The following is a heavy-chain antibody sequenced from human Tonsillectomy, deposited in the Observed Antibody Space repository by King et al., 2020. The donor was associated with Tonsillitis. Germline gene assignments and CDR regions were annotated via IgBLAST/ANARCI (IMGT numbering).Heavy chain of an antibody. CDR3: TTSIVGASFDY. CDR2: IRSKANSYAT. CDR1: GFTFSGSA. J-gene: IGHJ4*02. Sequence: VQLVESGGGLVQPGGSLKLSCAASGFTFSGSAMHWVRQASGKGLEWVGLIRSKANSYATAYVASVKVRFTISRDDSKNTAYLQMNSLKTEDTAVYYCTTSIVGASFDYWGQGTLVTVSS. D-gene: IGHD1-26*01. V-gene: IGHV3-73*02.